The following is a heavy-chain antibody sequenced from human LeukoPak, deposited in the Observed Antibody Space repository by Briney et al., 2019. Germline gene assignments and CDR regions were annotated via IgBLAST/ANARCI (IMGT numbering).Heavy chain of an antibody. J-gene: IGHJ6*03. CDR2: IQYDGSNQ. Sequence: GGSLRLSCAASPFTFSSYGMHWVRQAPGKGLEWVAYIQYDGSNQQYADSVEGRFSISRDSSKNILYLQMNSLRAEDTAVYYCAKDRCSNGVGCYYYYMDVWGKGTTVTISS. CDR3: AKDRCSNGVGCYYYYMDV. D-gene: IGHD2-8*01. CDR1: PFTFSSYG. V-gene: IGHV3-30*02.